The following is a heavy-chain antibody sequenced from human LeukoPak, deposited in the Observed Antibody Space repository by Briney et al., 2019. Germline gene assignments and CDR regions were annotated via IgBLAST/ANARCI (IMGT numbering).Heavy chain of an antibody. CDR1: RFTFSSYA. CDR2: ISSSGSTI. V-gene: IGHV3-48*04. CDR3: ARGRTIFGAYYYMDV. J-gene: IGHJ6*03. D-gene: IGHD3-3*01. Sequence: GGSLRLSCAASRFTFSSYAMTWVRQAPGKGLEWVSYISSSGSTIYYADSVKGRFTISRDNAKNSLYLQMNSLRAEDTAVYYCARGRTIFGAYYYMDVWGKGTTVTVSS.